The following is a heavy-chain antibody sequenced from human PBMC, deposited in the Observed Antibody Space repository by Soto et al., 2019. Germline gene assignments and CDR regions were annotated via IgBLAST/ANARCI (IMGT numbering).Heavy chain of an antibody. CDR1: GFTFGSYA. V-gene: IGHV3-23*01. Sequence: EVQLLESGGGLVQPGGSLRLSCAASGFTFGSYAMSWVRQAPGKGLEWVSSIGAGYGTYYADSVKGRFTIPRDNSKNTLYVQMNSLRAEDTAIYYCATPYSSSWFSPFDYWGQGSPVTVSS. CDR2: IGAGYGT. D-gene: IGHD6-13*01. CDR3: ATPYSSSWFSPFDY. J-gene: IGHJ4*02.